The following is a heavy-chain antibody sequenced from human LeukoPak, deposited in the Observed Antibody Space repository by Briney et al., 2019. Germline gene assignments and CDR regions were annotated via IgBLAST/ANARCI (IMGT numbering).Heavy chain of an antibody. Sequence: ASVKVSCKASGYTFTSYGISWVRQAPGQGLEWMGWISAYNGNTNYAQKLQGRVTMTTDTSTCTAYMELRSLRSDDTAVYYCARGVLIITFGGVIADAFDIWGQGTMVTVSS. CDR3: ARGVLIITFGGVIADAFDI. J-gene: IGHJ3*02. D-gene: IGHD3-16*02. CDR1: GYTFTSYG. V-gene: IGHV1-18*01. CDR2: ISAYNGNT.